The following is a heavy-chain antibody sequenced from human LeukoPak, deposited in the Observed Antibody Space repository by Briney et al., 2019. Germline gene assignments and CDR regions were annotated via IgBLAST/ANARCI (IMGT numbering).Heavy chain of an antibody. D-gene: IGHD5-18*01. Sequence: PSETLSLTCDVYGGSFSGYYWNWIRQPPGKGLDWIGEINHSGSTNYNPSLKSRVTISVDTFKNQFSLKLSSVTAADTAVYYCARVLRFRGYSYGLRFDPWGQGTLVTVSS. CDR1: GGSFSGYY. CDR2: INHSGST. J-gene: IGHJ5*02. V-gene: IGHV4-34*01. CDR3: ARVLRFRGYSYGLRFDP.